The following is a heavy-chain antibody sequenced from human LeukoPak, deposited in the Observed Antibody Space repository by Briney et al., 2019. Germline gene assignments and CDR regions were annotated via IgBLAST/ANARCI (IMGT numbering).Heavy chain of an antibody. J-gene: IGHJ6*03. Sequence: SETLSLTCTVSGGSISSSSYYWGWIRQPPGNGLEWIGYIYYSGSTNYNPSLKSRVTISVDTSKKQFSLKLTSVTAADTAVYYCARDMRKSGWSGYYYYMDVWGKGTTVTISS. CDR3: ARDMRKSGWSGYYYYMDV. D-gene: IGHD6-19*01. CDR2: IYYSGST. CDR1: GGSISSSSYY. V-gene: IGHV4-61*01.